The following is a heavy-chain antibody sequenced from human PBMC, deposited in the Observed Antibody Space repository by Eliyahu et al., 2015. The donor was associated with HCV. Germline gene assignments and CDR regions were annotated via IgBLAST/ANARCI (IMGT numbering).Heavy chain of an antibody. J-gene: IGHJ4*02. D-gene: IGHD3-22*01. CDR1: GFTXXSXA. CDR2: ISGSGGST. V-gene: IGHV3-23*01. CDR3: AKGNLRVVDFDY. Sequence: EVQLLESGGGLVQPGGSLRXSXXASGFTXXSXAXGRVRQGPGKGLGWVSAISGSGGSTYYADSVKGRFTISRDNSKNTLYLQMNSLRAEDTAVYYCAKGNLRVVDFDYWGQGTLVTVSS.